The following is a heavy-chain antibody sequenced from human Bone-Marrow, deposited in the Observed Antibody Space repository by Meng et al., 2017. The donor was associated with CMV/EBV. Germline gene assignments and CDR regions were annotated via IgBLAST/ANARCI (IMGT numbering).Heavy chain of an antibody. V-gene: IGHV1-69*02. CDR3: ARIVVPAARVSYYYYGMDV. D-gene: IGHD2-2*01. Sequence: SVKVSCKASGGTFSSYTISWVRQAPGQGLEWMGRIIPILGIANYAQKFQGRVTITADKSTSTAYMELSSLRSEDTAVYYCARIVVPAARVSYYYYGMDVWGQGTTVTGCS. CDR2: IIPILGIA. CDR1: GGTFSSYT. J-gene: IGHJ6*02.